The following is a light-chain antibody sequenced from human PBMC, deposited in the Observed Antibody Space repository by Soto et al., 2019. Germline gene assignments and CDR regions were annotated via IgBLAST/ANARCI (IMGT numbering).Light chain of an antibody. J-gene: IGKJ1*01. CDR1: QSISSY. CDR2: DAS. V-gene: IGKV3-11*01. Sequence: VLPQYTDTLSLTPGEXXXXXXXXXQSISSYLAWYQQKPGQAPRLLIYDASSRATGIPARFSGSGSGTDFTLTISSLEPEDFAVYYCQQLTDWPPQWTFGQGTKVDIK. CDR3: QQLTDWPPQWT.